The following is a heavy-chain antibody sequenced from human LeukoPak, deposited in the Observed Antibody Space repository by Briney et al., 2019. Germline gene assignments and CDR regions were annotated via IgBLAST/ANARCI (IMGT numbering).Heavy chain of an antibody. CDR2: ISYDGSNK. D-gene: IGHD5-18*01. J-gene: IGHJ4*02. CDR3: ARAVSGYIYGYGY. V-gene: IGHV3-30*03. Sequence: GGSLRLSCGAPGFTFSSYGMHWVRQAPGKGLEWVAVISYDGSNKYYADSVKGRFTISRDNSRNTLYLQMNSLRAEDTAVYYCARAVSGYIYGYGYWGQGTLVTVSS. CDR1: GFTFSSYG.